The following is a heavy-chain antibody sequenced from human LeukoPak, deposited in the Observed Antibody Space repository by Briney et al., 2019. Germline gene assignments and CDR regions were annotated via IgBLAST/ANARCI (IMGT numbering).Heavy chain of an antibody. CDR2: ISYDGSNT. CDR3: VREQLATYIFDY. J-gene: IGHJ4*02. CDR1: GFSFSSYA. Sequence: PGGSLRLSCAASGFSFSSYAMHWVRQAPGKGLEWVAVISYDGSNTYYEDSVKGRFTISRDNSGTTLFLQMNGLRDEDTAVYYCVREQLATYIFDYWGQGTLVTVSS. D-gene: IGHD6-13*01. V-gene: IGHV3-30-3*01.